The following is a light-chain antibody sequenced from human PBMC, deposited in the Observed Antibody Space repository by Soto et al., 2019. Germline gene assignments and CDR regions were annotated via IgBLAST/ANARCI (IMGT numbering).Light chain of an antibody. CDR3: SSYTTTTSFIL. V-gene: IGLV2-14*01. CDR2: EVS. J-gene: IGLJ2*01. Sequence: QSALTQPASVSGSPGQSITISCTGTSSDIGNYDFVSWYQQVPGTAPKAMIYEVSSRPSGVSNRFSGSKSGNTASLTISGLQPEDEAYYYCSSYTTTTSFILFGGGTKLTV. CDR1: SSDIGNYDF.